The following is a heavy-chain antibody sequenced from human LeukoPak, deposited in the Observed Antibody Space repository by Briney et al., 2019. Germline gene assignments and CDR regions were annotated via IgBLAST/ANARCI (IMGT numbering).Heavy chain of an antibody. Sequence: GGSLRLSCAASGFTFSSYAMSWVRQAPGKGLEWVSAISSSGGRTYYADSVMGRFTISRDNSKNTLYLQMNSLRAEDTAVYYCARDIGSSGWEFDYWGQGTLVTVSS. CDR2: ISSSGGRT. CDR3: ARDIGSSGWEFDY. J-gene: IGHJ4*02. D-gene: IGHD6-19*01. CDR1: GFTFSSYA. V-gene: IGHV3-23*01.